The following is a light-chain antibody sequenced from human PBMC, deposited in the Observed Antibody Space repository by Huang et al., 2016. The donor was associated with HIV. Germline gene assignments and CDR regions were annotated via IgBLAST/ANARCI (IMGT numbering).Light chain of an antibody. V-gene: IGKV3-15*01. CDR3: QQYKNWPPVT. Sequence: EIVMTQSPATLSVSPGERATLYCRASQSVSSNLAWYQQKAGQTPRLLIYGASTRATGIPARFSGSGSGTEFTLTIIGLQSEDSAVYYCQQYKNWPPVTFGGGTKVEIK. CDR2: GAS. J-gene: IGKJ4*01. CDR1: QSVSSN.